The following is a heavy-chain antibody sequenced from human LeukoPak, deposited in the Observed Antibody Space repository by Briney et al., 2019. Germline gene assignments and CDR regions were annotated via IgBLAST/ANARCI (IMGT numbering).Heavy chain of an antibody. V-gene: IGHV3-30*02. J-gene: IGHJ3*02. CDR2: IRYDGSNK. Sequence: PGGSLRLSCAASGFTFSSYGMHWVRQAPGKGLEWVAFIRYDGSNKYYADSVKGRFTNSRDNSKNTLYLQMNSLRAEDTAVYYCAKDRVVAGTTGAFDIWGQGTMVTVSS. D-gene: IGHD6-19*01. CDR1: GFTFSSYG. CDR3: AKDRVVAGTTGAFDI.